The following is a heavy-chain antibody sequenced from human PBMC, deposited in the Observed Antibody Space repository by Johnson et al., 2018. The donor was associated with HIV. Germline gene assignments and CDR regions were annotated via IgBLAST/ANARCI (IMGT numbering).Heavy chain of an antibody. V-gene: IGHV3-23*04. J-gene: IGHJ3*01. D-gene: IGHD5-24*01. CDR2: ISGSGGST. CDR3: ARDVGDGYNRWGAFDF. Sequence: VHLVESGGGVVQPGRSLRLSCAASGFTFSTYGMSWVRQAPGKGLEWVSAISGSGGSTYYADSVKGRFTISRDNSKNTVYLQMSSLRAEDAAVYYCARDVGDGYNRWGAFDFWGQGTMVTVSS. CDR1: GFTFSTYG.